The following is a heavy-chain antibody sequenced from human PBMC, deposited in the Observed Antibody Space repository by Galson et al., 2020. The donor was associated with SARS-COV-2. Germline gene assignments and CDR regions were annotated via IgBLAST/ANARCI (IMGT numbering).Heavy chain of an antibody. J-gene: IGHJ4*02. Sequence: GESLKISCAASGVTLGSYWMNWVRQAPGKGLEWVANIKQDGSEKYYVDSVKGRFTISRDNAKNSLYLQMNSLRADDTAVYYCATRGWNEYWGQGTPVTVSS. V-gene: IGHV3-7*05. CDR1: GVTLGSYW. D-gene: IGHD1-1*01. CDR3: ATRGWNEY. CDR2: IKQDGSEK.